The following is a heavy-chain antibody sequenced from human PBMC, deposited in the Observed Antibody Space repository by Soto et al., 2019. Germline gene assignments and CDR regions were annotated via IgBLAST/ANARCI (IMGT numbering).Heavy chain of an antibody. CDR3: AKDRGSGGGFYYYGMDV. D-gene: IGHD2-15*01. J-gene: IGHJ6*02. CDR1: GITFSSYG. V-gene: IGHV3-30*18. CDR2: ISSDGSDK. Sequence: QVQLVESGGGVVQPGRSLRLSCAASGITFSSYGMHWVRQAPGKGLEWVAVISSDGSDKYYADSVKGRFTISRDNSENTLCLQMNSLRAEDTAVYYGAKDRGSGGGFYYYGMDVWGQGTTVTVSS.